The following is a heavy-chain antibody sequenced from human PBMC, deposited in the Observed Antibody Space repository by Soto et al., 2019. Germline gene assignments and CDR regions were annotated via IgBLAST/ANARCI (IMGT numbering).Heavy chain of an antibody. CDR2: IYYSENT. V-gene: IGHV4-39*01. CDR3: ARLNGYCISTNCHGYDGMDV. Sequence: SETLSLTGTVSGGSVSSSSYSWGWIRQPPGKGLEWIGTIYYSENTYYNPSLMSRVTISVDTSKNQFSLKLSSVTAADTAVYYCARLNGYCISTNCHGYDGMDVWGQGTTVT. CDR1: GGSVSSSSYS. J-gene: IGHJ6*01. D-gene: IGHD2-2*01.